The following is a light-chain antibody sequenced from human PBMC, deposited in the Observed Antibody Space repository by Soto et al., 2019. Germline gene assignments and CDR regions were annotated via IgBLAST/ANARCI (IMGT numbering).Light chain of an antibody. CDR2: GNS. CDR1: SSNIXSGYD. J-gene: IGLJ1*01. V-gene: IGLV1-40*01. CDR3: QSYDSSLSALYV. Sequence: QSVLTQPPSVSGAPXXXXXXXXTGSSSNIXSGYDVHWYQQLPGTAPKLLIYGNSNRPSGVPDRFSGSKSGTSASLAITGLQAEDEADYYCQSYDSSLSALYVFGTGTKVTVL.